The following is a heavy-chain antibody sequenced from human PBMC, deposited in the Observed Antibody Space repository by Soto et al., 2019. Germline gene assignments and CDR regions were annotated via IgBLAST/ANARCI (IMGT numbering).Heavy chain of an antibody. Sequence: SETLSLTCAVYGGSFSGYYWSWIRQPPGKGLEWIGEINHSGSTNYNPSLKSRVTISVDTSKNQFSLKLSSVTAADTAVYYCARAGRGIVVVPAAYDYWGQGTLVTVSS. V-gene: IGHV4-34*01. D-gene: IGHD2-2*01. CDR1: GGSFSGYY. CDR2: INHSGST. CDR3: ARAGRGIVVVPAAYDY. J-gene: IGHJ4*02.